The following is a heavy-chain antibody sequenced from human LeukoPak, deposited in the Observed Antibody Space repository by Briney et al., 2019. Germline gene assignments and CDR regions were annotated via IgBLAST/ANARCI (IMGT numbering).Heavy chain of an antibody. CDR2: INPNSGAT. CDR1: GYTFTSYY. V-gene: IGHV1-2*02. J-gene: IGHJ4*02. Sequence: ASVKVSCESSGYTFTSYYIHWVQQAPGQGLEWMGWINPNSGATTSAQKFHDTLTMTRDTSINTAYMELRWLRSVDTAVYLCARGSGLPDSNGFHYSDYWGQGTLVTVSS. D-gene: IGHD3-22*01. CDR3: ARGSGLPDSNGFHYSDY.